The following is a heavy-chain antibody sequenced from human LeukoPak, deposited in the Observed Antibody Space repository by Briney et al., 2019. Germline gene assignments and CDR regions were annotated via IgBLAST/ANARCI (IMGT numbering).Heavy chain of an antibody. V-gene: IGHV4-59*01. CDR1: GDSISSYY. Sequence: SETLSLTCTVSGDSISSYYWSWTRQPPGKGLEWIGYMYYSGSTNYNPSLKSRVTISVDTSKNQFSLKLSSVTAADTAVYYCAGELGSSWTYWYFDLWGRGTLVTVSS. J-gene: IGHJ2*01. D-gene: IGHD6-13*01. CDR2: MYYSGST. CDR3: AGELGSSWTYWYFDL.